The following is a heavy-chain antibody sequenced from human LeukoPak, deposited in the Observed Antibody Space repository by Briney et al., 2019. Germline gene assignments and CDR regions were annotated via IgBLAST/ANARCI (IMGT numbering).Heavy chain of an antibody. CDR2: ISSSGSTI. CDR3: ARDGGGITMIVVVTPVPTYFDY. J-gene: IGHJ4*02. CDR1: GFTLSSYE. D-gene: IGHD3-22*01. V-gene: IGHV3-48*03. Sequence: PGGSLRLSCAASGFTLSSYEMNWVRQAPGKGLEWVSYISSSGSTIYYADSVKGRFTISRDNAKNSLYLQMNSLRAEDTAVYYCARDGGGITMIVVVTPVPTYFDYWGQGTLVTVSS.